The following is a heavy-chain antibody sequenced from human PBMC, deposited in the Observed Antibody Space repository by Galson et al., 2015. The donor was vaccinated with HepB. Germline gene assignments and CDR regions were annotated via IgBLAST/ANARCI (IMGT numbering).Heavy chain of an antibody. CDR2: ISSSSSTI. D-gene: IGHD6-6*01. V-gene: IGHV3-48*04. CDR1: GFTFSSYS. J-gene: IGHJ6*02. Sequence: SLRLSCAASGFTFSSYSMNWVRQAPGKGLEWVSYISSSSSTIYYADSVKGRFTISRDNAKNSLYLQMNSLRAEDTAVYYCASQGPSHYYYYYGMDVWGQGTTVTVSS. CDR3: ASQGPSHYYYYYGMDV.